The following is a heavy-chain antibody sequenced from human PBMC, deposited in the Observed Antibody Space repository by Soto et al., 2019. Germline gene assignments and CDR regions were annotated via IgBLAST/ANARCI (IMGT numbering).Heavy chain of an antibody. CDR2: IYYNGNT. J-gene: IGHJ4*02. V-gene: IGHV4-39*01. CDR3: ARPQIIVVSLNY. CDR1: GDSISDSSTTYY. D-gene: IGHD2-15*01. Sequence: QLQLQESGPGLVKPSETLSLTCTVSGDSISDSSTTYYWAWIRQPPGKGLEWIGSIYYNGNTYYNPSLKSRLPISVDTSKNQSSLKLTSVTVAATSVYYWARPQIIVVSLNYWGQGTLVTVSP.